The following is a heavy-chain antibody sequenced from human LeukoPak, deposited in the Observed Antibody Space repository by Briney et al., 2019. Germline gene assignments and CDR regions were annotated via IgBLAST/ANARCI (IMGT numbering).Heavy chain of an antibody. D-gene: IGHD3-22*01. J-gene: IGHJ5*02. CDR3: ARVIYYDTNNWFDP. Sequence: ASVKVSCKASGYTFTSYYMHWVRQAPGQGLEWMGWVSASNGNTNYAQKFQGRVTMTTDTSTSTVYMELRSLRSDDTAVYYCARVIYYDTNNWFDPWGQGTLVTVSS. CDR2: VSASNGNT. CDR1: GYTFTSYY. V-gene: IGHV1-18*04.